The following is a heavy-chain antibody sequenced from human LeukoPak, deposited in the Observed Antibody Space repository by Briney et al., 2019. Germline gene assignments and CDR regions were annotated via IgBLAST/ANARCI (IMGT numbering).Heavy chain of an antibody. D-gene: IGHD3-22*01. Sequence: PGGFLRLSCAASGFSFSSYSVNWVRQAPGKGLEWVSSISSGSSYIYYADSVKGRFTISRDNAKRSLYLQMNSLRAEDTAVYYCATSYFYDSSGYLGYFDYWGQGSLVTVSS. CDR2: ISSGSSYI. J-gene: IGHJ4*02. CDR3: ATSYFYDSSGYLGYFDY. V-gene: IGHV3-21*01. CDR1: GFSFSSYS.